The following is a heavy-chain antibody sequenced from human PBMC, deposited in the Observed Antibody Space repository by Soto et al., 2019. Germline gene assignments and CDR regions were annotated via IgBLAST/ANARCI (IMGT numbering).Heavy chain of an antibody. CDR3: ASRAGSGGYLDY. J-gene: IGHJ4*02. CDR1: GYTFTSYY. V-gene: IGHV1-46*03. D-gene: IGHD3-10*01. CDR2: INPSGGST. Sequence: QVQLVQSGAEVKKPGASVKVSCKASGYTFTSYYMHWVRQAPGQGLEWMGIINPSGGSTSYAQKFQGRGTMTRDTSTSTVYMGLSSLRSEDTAVYYRASRAGSGGYLDYWGQGTLVTVSS.